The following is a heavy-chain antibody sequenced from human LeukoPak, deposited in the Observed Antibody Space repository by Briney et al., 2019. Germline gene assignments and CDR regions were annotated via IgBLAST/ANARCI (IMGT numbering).Heavy chain of an antibody. CDR1: GFAFSCYW. CDR2: IRNDGHDT. Sequence: GGSLRLSCAASGFAFSCYWMHWVRQAPGQGLVWVSRIRNDGHDTSYADSVKGRFTISRDNAKNTVYLQMNSLRAEDMAVYYCARDPSSGWLNLDFWGQGILVTVSS. V-gene: IGHV3-74*01. CDR3: ARDPSSGWLNLDF. D-gene: IGHD6-19*01. J-gene: IGHJ4*02.